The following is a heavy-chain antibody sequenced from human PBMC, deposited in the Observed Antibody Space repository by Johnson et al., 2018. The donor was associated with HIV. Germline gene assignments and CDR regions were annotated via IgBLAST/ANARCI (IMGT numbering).Heavy chain of an antibody. V-gene: IGHV3-30*04. CDR1: GFAFSRFA. Sequence: QVQLVESGGGVVQSGRSLRLSCAASGFAFSRFAMHWVRQVPDKGLEWVAVISYDGSNKYYADSVKGRFPISRDNYKNTLYLQMSRRRAEDTAVDYCARERTSCAVDIWGQGTMVTVSS. CDR3: ARERTSCAVDI. CDR2: ISYDGSNK. J-gene: IGHJ3*02.